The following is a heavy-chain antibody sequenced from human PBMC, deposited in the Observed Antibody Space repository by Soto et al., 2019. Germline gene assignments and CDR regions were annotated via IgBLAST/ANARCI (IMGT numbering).Heavy chain of an antibody. D-gene: IGHD3-22*01. J-gene: IGHJ4*02. CDR3: AREESYYDISGYYPFDY. Sequence: EVQLVESGGGLVKPGGSLRLSCAASGFTFSSYSMNWVRQAPGKGLEWVSSISSTSAYIYYADSVKGRFTISRDNAKNSLYLQMNSLRAEDTAVYYCAREESYYDISGYYPFDYWGQGTLVTVSS. V-gene: IGHV3-21*01. CDR2: ISSTSAYI. CDR1: GFTFSSYS.